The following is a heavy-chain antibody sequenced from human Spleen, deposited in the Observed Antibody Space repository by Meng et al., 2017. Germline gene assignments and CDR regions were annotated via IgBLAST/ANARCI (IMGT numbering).Heavy chain of an antibody. Sequence: SGPTLVKPTQTLTLTCTFSGFSFSTSGVGVGWIRQPPGKALEWLAVVYWDDDKRYSPSLETRLTITKDTSKNQVVLTMTNMDPVDTATYYCAHRLGRHYYGSGSYSAGFDPWGQGTLVTVSS. CDR3: AHRLGRHYYGSGSYSAGFDP. D-gene: IGHD3-10*01. CDR1: GFSFSTSGVG. V-gene: IGHV2-5*02. CDR2: VYWDDDK. J-gene: IGHJ5*02.